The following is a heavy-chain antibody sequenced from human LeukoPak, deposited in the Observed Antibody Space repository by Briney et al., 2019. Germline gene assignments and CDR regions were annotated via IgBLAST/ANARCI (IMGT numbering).Heavy chain of an antibody. CDR2: ISSSGSTI. D-gene: IGHD2-2*01. V-gene: IGHV3-48*03. Sequence: GGSLRLSCAASGFTFSSYEMNWVRQAPGKGLEWVSYISSSGSTIYYADSVKGRFTISRDNAKNSLYLQMNSLRAEDTAVYYCAKEYCTSTNCRVYYYYYTDVWGKGTTVTISS. CDR1: GFTFSSYE. J-gene: IGHJ6*03. CDR3: AKEYCTSTNCRVYYYYYTDV.